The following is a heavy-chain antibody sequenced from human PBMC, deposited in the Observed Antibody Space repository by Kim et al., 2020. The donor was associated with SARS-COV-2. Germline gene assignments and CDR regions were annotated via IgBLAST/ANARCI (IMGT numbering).Heavy chain of an antibody. D-gene: IGHD5-12*01. V-gene: IGHV4-31*03. J-gene: IGHJ4*02. CDR3: ARRPSGYDSQYDY. CDR2: IDHTGFT. CDR1: GVSISSNDYY. Sequence: SETLSLTCSVSGVSISSNDYYWSWIRHLPGKGLEWIGYIDHTGFTYFHPSLKSRLSMSVDTSKNQFSLKLTSLTVADTAVYYCARRPSGYDSQYDYWGQGSRVTVSS.